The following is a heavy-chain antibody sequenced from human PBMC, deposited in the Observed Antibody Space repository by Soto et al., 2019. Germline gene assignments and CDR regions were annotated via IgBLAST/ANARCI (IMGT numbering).Heavy chain of an antibody. D-gene: IGHD3-10*01. V-gene: IGHV3-7*01. CDR1: GFTFSSYW. CDR3: ARDPGYYGSGSYYGNYYYYGMDV. J-gene: IGHJ6*02. Sequence: PGGSLRLSCAASGFTFSSYWMSWVRQAPGKGLEWVANIKQDGSEKYYVDSVKGRFTISRDNAKNSLYLQMNGLGAEDTAVYYCARDPGYYGSGSYYGNYYYYGMDVWGQGTTVTSP. CDR2: IKQDGSEK.